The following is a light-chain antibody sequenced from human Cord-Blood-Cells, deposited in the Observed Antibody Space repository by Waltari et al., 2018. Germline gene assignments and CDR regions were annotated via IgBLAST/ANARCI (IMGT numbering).Light chain of an antibody. CDR2: WAS. V-gene: IGKV4-1*01. CDR3: QQYYSTPFT. J-gene: IGKJ3*01. CDR1: QSVLYSSNNKNY. Sequence: DIVMTQSPDSLAVSLGARATINCKSSQSVLYSSNNKNYLAWYQKKPGQPPKLLIYWASTRESGVPDRFSGSGSGTDFTLTISSLQAEDVAVYYCQQYYSTPFTFGPGTKVDIK.